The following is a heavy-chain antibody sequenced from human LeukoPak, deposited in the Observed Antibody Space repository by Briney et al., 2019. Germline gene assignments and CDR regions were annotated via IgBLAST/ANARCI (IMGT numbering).Heavy chain of an antibody. Sequence: GGSLRLSCAASGFTFSSYAMSWVRQAPGKGLEWVSAISGSGGSTYYADSVKGRFTISRDNSKNTMYLQMNSLRAEDTAVYYCAKDPMGGGRYYFDYWGQGTLVTVSS. CDR2: ISGSGGST. CDR1: GFTFSSYA. D-gene: IGHD4-23*01. CDR3: AKDPMGGGRYYFDY. V-gene: IGHV3-23*01. J-gene: IGHJ4*02.